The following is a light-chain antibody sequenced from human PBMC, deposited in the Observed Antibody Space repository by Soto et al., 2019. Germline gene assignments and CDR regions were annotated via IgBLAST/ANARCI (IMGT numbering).Light chain of an antibody. V-gene: IGKV3-15*01. CDR2: DAS. CDR1: QSVSSK. Sequence: EIAMTQSPATLSVSPGERATLSCRASQSVSSKLAWYQQKPGQAPRLLIYDASTRATGIPARFSGSGSGTEFTPTISSLQSEDFAFYYCQQFNNWPRTFGQGTKVEIK. J-gene: IGKJ1*01. CDR3: QQFNNWPRT.